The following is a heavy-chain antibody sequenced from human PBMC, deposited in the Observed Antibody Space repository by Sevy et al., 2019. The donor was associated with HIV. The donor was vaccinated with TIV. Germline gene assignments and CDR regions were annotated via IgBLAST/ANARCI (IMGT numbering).Heavy chain of an antibody. J-gene: IGHJ3*01. CDR3: VRGPSYGYVSYGFDV. D-gene: IGHD3-16*01. CDR1: GGSISTGGFS. V-gene: IGHV4-30-2*01. CDR2: IYRTGNT. Sequence: SETLSLTCAVSGGSISTGGFSWNWIRQPPGKGLEWIGHIYRTGNTYYNPSLGSRVSISVDRSKNQFSLKLSSVTAADTAVYYCVRGPSYGYVSYGFDVWGQWTMVTVSS.